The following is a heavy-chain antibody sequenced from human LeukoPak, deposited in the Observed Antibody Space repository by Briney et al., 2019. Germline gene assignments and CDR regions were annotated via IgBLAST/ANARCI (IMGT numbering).Heavy chain of an antibody. CDR2: IYYSGST. CDR1: GGSISSHY. V-gene: IGHV4-59*11. J-gene: IGHJ4*02. Sequence: PSETLSLTCTVSGGSISSHYWSWIRQPPGKGLEWIGYIYYSGSTNYNPSLKSRVTISVDTSKNQFSLKLSSVTAADTAVYYCARDQGGSYLVDYWGQGTLVTVSS. CDR3: ARDQGGSYLVDY. D-gene: IGHD1-26*01.